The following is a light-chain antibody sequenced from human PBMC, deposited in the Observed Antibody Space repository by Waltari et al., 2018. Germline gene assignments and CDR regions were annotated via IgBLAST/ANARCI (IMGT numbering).Light chain of an antibody. CDR3: QQYNSWPPYT. J-gene: IGKJ2*01. CDR1: QGVSSN. Sequence: EIVMTQSPATLSVSPGERATLSCRASQGVSSNLAWYQQKPGQAPRLLIYGASSRATGIPGRFSGSGSGTDFTFTISSLQSEDFAVYYCQQYNSWPPYTFGQGTKLQIK. V-gene: IGKV3-15*01. CDR2: GAS.